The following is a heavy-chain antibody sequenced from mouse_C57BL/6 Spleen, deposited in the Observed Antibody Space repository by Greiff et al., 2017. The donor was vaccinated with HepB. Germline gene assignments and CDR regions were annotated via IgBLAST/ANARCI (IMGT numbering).Heavy chain of an antibody. CDR2: INPNNGDT. CDR3: GRLLDYRTVAY. Sequence: EVQLQQSGPELVKPGASVKISCKASGYTFTDYYMNWVKQSPGKSLEWIGDINPNNGDTNYNQKFKGKATLTVDTSSSTAYMELRSLTSEDSAVYYCGRLLDYRTVAYWGQGTLVTVSA. D-gene: IGHD2-1*01. V-gene: IGHV1-26*01. CDR1: GYTFTDYY. J-gene: IGHJ3*01.